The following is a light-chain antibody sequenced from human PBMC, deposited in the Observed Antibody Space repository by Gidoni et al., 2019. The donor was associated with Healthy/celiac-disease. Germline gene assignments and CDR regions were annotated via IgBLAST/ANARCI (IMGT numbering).Light chain of an antibody. Sequence: DIQMTQSPSSLSASVGDRVTIICRASQSISSYLNWYQQKPGKAPKLLIYAASSLQSGVPSRFSGSGSGTDFTLTISSLQPEDFATYYCQQSYSTPWTFXQXTKVEIK. J-gene: IGKJ1*01. CDR1: QSISSY. CDR2: AAS. CDR3: QQSYSTPWT. V-gene: IGKV1-39*01.